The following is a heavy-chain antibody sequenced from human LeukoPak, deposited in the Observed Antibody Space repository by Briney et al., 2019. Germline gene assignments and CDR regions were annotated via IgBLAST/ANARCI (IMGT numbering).Heavy chain of an antibody. J-gene: IGHJ1*01. D-gene: IGHD6-19*01. Sequence: ASVKVSCKASGYTFTSYYMHWVRQAPGQGLEWMGIINPSGGSTSYAQKFQGRVTMTRDMSTSTVYMELSSLRSEDTAVYYCARDGSSGWFKFQHWGQGTLVTVSS. CDR2: INPSGGST. CDR3: ARDGSSGWFKFQH. CDR1: GYTFTSYY. V-gene: IGHV1-46*01.